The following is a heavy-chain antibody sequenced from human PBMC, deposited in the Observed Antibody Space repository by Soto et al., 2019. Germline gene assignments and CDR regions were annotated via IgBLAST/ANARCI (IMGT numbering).Heavy chain of an antibody. D-gene: IGHD3-9*01. CDR1: GGSFSGYY. Sequence: QVQLQQWGAGPLRPLETLSLTCGVSGGSFSGYYWAWIRQSPGKGLEWIGEINDRGSINYNPSLKSRVSISVDTSKNHYSLNLRSVTAPATAVYYCARESHDILAGPPWVWYFDLWGRGTLVTVSS. CDR2: INDRGSI. V-gene: IGHV4-34*01. J-gene: IGHJ2*01. CDR3: ARESHDILAGPPWVWYFDL.